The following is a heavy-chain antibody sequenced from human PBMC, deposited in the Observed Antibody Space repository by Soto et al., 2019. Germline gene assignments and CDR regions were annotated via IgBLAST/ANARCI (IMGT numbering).Heavy chain of an antibody. V-gene: IGHV3-21*01. D-gene: IGHD1-26*01. CDR2: ISSSSSYI. J-gene: IGHJ6*02. CDR3: ARDREAITSWTYYYGMDV. Sequence: GGSLRLSCAASGFTFSSYSMNWVRQAPGKGLEWVSSISSSSSYIYYADSVKGRFTISRDNAKNSLYLQMNSLRAEDTAVYYCARDREAITSWTYYYGMDVWGQGTTVTVSS. CDR1: GFTFSSYS.